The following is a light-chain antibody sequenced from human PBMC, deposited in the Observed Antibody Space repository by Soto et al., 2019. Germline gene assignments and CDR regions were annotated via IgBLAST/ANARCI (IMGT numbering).Light chain of an antibody. CDR1: QSISSY. CDR3: QQSYSNPRT. V-gene: IGKV1-39*01. Sequence: DIQMTQSPSSLSASVGDRVTITCRASQSISSYLYWYQQKPGKAPKLLIYGASSLHSGVPSRFGGSGSGTDFTLTISSLRPEDFATYFCQQSYSNPRTFGQGTKVDIK. CDR2: GAS. J-gene: IGKJ1*01.